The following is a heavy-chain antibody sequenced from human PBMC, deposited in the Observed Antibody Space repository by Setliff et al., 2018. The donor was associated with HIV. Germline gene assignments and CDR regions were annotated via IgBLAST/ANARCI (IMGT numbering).Heavy chain of an antibody. Sequence: PGGSLRLSCAASGFTFSNYDMHWVRQAPGKGLEWVAFIRNDGSNKYYAHSVEGRFTISRDNSKNTLFLQMSNLRAGDTAIYYCARGRAARAIDWFDPWGQGTLVTSPQ. CDR1: GFTFSNYD. CDR2: IRNDGSNK. V-gene: IGHV3-30*02. D-gene: IGHD3-16*01. J-gene: IGHJ5*02. CDR3: ARGRAARAIDWFDP.